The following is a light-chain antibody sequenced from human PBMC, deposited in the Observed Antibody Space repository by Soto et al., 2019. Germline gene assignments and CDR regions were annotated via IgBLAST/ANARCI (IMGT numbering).Light chain of an antibody. J-gene: IGLJ3*02. CDR1: TSNIGSNT. CDR2: RTD. CDR3: TSWDGSLDGRV. V-gene: IGLV1-44*01. Sequence: QSVLTQPPSASGTPGQRVTISCSGTTSNIGSNTVNWYQHLPGTAPKLLIYRTDQRPSGIPDRFSGSKYGTSASLDISGLQSEGEADYYCTSWDGSLDGRVFGGGTKLTVL.